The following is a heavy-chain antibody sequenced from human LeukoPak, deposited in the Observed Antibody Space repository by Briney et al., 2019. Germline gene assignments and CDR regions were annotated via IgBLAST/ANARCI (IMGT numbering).Heavy chain of an antibody. D-gene: IGHD3-10*01. CDR1: GITLSNYG. CDR2: ISERGGST. Sequence: GGSLRLSCVVSGITLSNYGMSWVRQAPGKGLEWVSGISERGGSTNYADSVKGRFIISRDTSKSTVYLQMNSLRVEDTAVYFCAKRGIVIRAVIIIGFHKEAYYFDYWGQGILVTVSS. J-gene: IGHJ4*02. V-gene: IGHV3-23*01. CDR3: AKRGIVIRAVIIIGFHKEAYYFDY.